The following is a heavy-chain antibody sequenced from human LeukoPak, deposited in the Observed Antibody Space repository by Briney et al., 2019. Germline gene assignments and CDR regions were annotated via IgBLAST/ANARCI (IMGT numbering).Heavy chain of an antibody. J-gene: IGHJ3*02. CDR3: AKGGTTVVTGDAFDI. CDR2: IRYVGSNK. Sequence: GGALRLSCAAPGFPFSSYGMLLLRQSPARWLLWVSFIRYVGSNKYYADSVKGLFTISRDNSKNTLYLQMNSLRAEDTAVYYCAKGGTTVVTGDAFDIWGQGTMVTVSS. V-gene: IGHV3-30*02. D-gene: IGHD4-23*01. CDR1: GFPFSSYG.